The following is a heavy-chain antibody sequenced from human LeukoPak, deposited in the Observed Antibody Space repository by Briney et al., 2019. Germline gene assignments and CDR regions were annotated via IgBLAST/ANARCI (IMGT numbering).Heavy chain of an antibody. CDR2: ISSSSSYI. Sequence: GGSLRLSCAASGFTFSSYSMNWVRQAPGKGLEWVSSISSSSSYIYYADSVKGRFTISRDNAKNSLYLQMNRLRAEDTAVYYCARDMITFGGVIVNLDYWGQGTLVTVSS. V-gene: IGHV3-21*01. CDR1: GFTFSSYS. D-gene: IGHD3-16*02. J-gene: IGHJ4*02. CDR3: ARDMITFGGVIVNLDY.